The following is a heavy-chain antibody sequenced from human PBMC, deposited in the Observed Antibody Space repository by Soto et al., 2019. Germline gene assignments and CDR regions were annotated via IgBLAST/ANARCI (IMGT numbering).Heavy chain of an antibody. V-gene: IGHV4-30-2*01. D-gene: IGHD2-8*01. J-gene: IGHJ5*02. Sequence: QLQLQESGSGLVKPSQTLSLTCAVSGGSISSGGYSWSWIRQPPGKGLEWIGYIYHSGSTYYNPSLKSRVTISVDRSKNQFSLKLCSVTAADTAVYYCARGVVLMVYAILDGWFDPWGQGTLVTVSS. CDR1: GGSISSGGYS. CDR3: ARGVVLMVYAILDGWFDP. CDR2: IYHSGST.